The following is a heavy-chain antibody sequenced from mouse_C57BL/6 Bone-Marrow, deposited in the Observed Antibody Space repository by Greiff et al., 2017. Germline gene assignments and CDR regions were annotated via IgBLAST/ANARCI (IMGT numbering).Heavy chain of an antibody. V-gene: IGHV5-12*01. CDR2: ISNGGGST. Sequence: EVQVVESGGGSVQPGGSLKLSCAASGFTFSDYYMYWVRQTPEKRLEWVAYISNGGGSTYYPDTVKGRFTISRDNAKNTLYLQMSRLKSEDTAMYYCARQIYYYAMDYWGQGTSVTVSS. J-gene: IGHJ4*01. CDR3: ARQIYYYAMDY. CDR1: GFTFSDYY.